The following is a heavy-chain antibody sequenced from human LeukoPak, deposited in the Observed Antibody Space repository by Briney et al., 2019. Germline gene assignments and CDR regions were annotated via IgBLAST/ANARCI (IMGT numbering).Heavy chain of an antibody. D-gene: IGHD6-19*01. CDR3: AREVYSSGWKNLDY. CDR1: GYTFTGYY. Sequence: ASVKVSCKASGYTFTGYYMHWARQAPGQGLEWMGWINPNSGDTNYAQKFRGRVTMTRDTSINTAYMELSSLRSDDTAVYYCAREVYSSGWKNLDYWGQGTLVTASS. V-gene: IGHV1-2*02. J-gene: IGHJ4*02. CDR2: INPNSGDT.